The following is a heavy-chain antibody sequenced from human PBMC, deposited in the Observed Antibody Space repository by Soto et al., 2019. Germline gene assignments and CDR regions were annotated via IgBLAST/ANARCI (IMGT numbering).Heavy chain of an antibody. CDR3: VRDRTYIWGSYRQN. V-gene: IGHV3-7*01. CDR1: GFTFSSYW. D-gene: IGHD3-16*02. CDR2: IKQDGSEK. Sequence: EVQLVESGGGLVQPGGSLRLSCAASGFTFSSYWMSWVRQAPGKGLGWVANIKQDGSEKYYVDSVKGRFTSSRDTGKNALYLQMNSLRAEDTAVYYCVRDRTYIWGSYRQNWGQGTLVTVSS. J-gene: IGHJ4*02.